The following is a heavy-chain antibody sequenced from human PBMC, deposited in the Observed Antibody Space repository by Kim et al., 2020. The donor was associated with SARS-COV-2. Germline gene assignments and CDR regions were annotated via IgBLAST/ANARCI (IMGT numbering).Heavy chain of an antibody. D-gene: IGHD2-15*01. J-gene: IGHJ4*02. CDR3: AKDCSGGSCYLDY. Sequence: YADSGQVRFTISEDNSKNTLYRQMNSLRAEDTAVYYCAKDCSGGSCYLDYWGQGTLVTVSS. V-gene: IGHV3-30*02.